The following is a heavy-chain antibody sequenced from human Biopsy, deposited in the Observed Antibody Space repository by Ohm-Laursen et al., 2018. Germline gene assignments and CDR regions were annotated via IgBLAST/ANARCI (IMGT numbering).Heavy chain of an antibody. CDR2: ISYSRDT. V-gene: IGHV4-59*08. D-gene: IGHD6-19*01. CDR3: AKHGSGWTGDDAFHI. CDR1: GGSISGSS. J-gene: IGHJ3*02. Sequence: TLSLTCTVSGGSISGSSWSWIRQAPGKGLEWVGYISYSRDTNYNPSLKSRITISVDTSKNQFSLKLTSVTAADTAVYYCAKHGSGWTGDDAFHIWGQRTMVTVSS.